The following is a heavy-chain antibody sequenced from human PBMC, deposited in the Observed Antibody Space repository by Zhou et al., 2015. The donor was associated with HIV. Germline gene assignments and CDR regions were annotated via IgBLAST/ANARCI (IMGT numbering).Heavy chain of an antibody. CDR2: MNPYTTNT. CDR3: ARVGSSGWSFDY. CDR1: GYTFTSYD. D-gene: IGHD6-19*01. V-gene: IGHV1-8*01. J-gene: IGHJ4*02. Sequence: QVQLVQSGAEVKKPGSSVKVSCKASGYTFTSYDINWVRQATGQGLEWMGWMNPYTTNTRYAQRFQGRVTMTASTSMSTAYMELSSLRSEDTAVYYCARVGSSGWSFDYWGQGTLVTVSS.